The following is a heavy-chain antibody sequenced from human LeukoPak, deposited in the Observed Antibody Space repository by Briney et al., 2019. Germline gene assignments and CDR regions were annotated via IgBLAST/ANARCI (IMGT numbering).Heavy chain of an antibody. Sequence: GGSLRLSCTASGFTFSAYRMNWVRQPPGQGLEWVSSISTSSSYIYYADSLKGRFTISRDNAKNSLYLQMNGLRVEDTAVYYCAREGLKGAFDYWGQGTLVTVSS. CDR1: GFTFSAYR. CDR2: ISTSSSYI. V-gene: IGHV3-21*01. J-gene: IGHJ4*02. CDR3: AREGLKGAFDY.